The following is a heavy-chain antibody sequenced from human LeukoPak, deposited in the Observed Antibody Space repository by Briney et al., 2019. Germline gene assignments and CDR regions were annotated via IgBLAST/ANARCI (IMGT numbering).Heavy chain of an antibody. D-gene: IGHD3-10*01. Sequence: GGSLRLSCAASGFTFSSYAMHWVRQAPGKGLEWVSYISSSSSTMYYADSVKGRFTISRDNAKNSLYLQMNSLRAEDTAVYYCARVFDYGSGKDYWGQGTLVTVSS. CDR1: GFTFSSYA. CDR2: ISSSSSTM. CDR3: ARVFDYGSGKDY. V-gene: IGHV3-48*04. J-gene: IGHJ4*02.